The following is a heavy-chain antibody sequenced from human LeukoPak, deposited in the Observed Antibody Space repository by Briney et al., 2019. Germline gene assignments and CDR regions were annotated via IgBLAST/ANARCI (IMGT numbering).Heavy chain of an antibody. J-gene: IGHJ6*02. CDR2: INPNSGDT. Sequence: ASVKVSCKASGYTFTGYYMHWVRQAPGQGLEWMGWINPNSGDTNYAQKFQGRVTMTRDTSISTAYMELSRLRSDDTAVYYCARSRMVRGVIFYYGMDVWGQGTTVTVSS. D-gene: IGHD3-10*01. CDR3: ARSRMVRGVIFYYGMDV. V-gene: IGHV1-2*02. CDR1: GYTFTGYY.